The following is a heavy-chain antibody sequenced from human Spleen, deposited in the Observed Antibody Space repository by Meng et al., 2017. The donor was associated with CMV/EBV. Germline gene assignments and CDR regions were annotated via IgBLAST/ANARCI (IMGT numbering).Heavy chain of an antibody. CDR2: IKQDGSEK. CDR1: GFTFSSYW. D-gene: IGHD3-9*01. V-gene: IGHV3-7*01. J-gene: IGHJ6*02. CDR3: ARDQNPYYDILTGYYKRGDYYYGMDV. Sequence: GGSLRLSCAASGFTFSSYWMSWVRQAPGKGLEWVANIKQDGSEKYYVDSVKGRFTISRDNAKNSLYLQMNSLRAEDTAVYYCARDQNPYYDILTGYYKRGDYYYGMDVWGQGTTVTVSS.